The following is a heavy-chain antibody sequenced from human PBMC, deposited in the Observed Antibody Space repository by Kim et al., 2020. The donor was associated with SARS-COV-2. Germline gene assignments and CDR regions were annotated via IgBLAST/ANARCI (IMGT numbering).Heavy chain of an antibody. V-gene: IGHV3-13*01. J-gene: IGHJ6*02. D-gene: IGHD6-6*01. CDR1: GFTFSSYD. CDR3: ARGWIAARLHYYYGMDV. CDR2: IGTAGDT. Sequence: GGSLRLSCAASGFTFSSYDMHWVRQATGKGLEWVSAIGTAGDTYYPGSVKGRFTISRENAKNSLYLQMNSLRAGDTAVYYCARGWIAARLHYYYGMDVWGQGTTVTVSS.